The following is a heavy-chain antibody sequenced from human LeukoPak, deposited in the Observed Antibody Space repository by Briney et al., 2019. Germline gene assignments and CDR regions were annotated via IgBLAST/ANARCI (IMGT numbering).Heavy chain of an antibody. V-gene: IGHV5-51*01. Sequence: GESLKISCKGSGYSFTSYWIGWVRQMPGKGLEWMGIIYPGGSDTRYSPSFQGQVTISADKSISTAYLQWSSLKASDTAMYYCASQAPSLAVAGTDYYYYYGMDVWGQGTTVTVSS. CDR2: IYPGGSDT. D-gene: IGHD6-19*01. CDR3: ASQAPSLAVAGTDYYYYYGMDV. CDR1: GYSFTSYW. J-gene: IGHJ6*02.